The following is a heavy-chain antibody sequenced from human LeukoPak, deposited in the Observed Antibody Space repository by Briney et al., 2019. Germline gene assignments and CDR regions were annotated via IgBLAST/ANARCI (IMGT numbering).Heavy chain of an antibody. Sequence: PGGSLRLSCAASGITFTNYTMNWVRQAPGKGLEWVAVIWYDGSDKYYADSVKGRFTISRDNSKNTLYLQMNSLGVEDTAVYYCARGARPDSSGYCDFWGQGTLVTVSS. CDR3: ARGARPDSSGYCDF. CDR1: GITFTNYT. CDR2: IWYDGSDK. D-gene: IGHD3-22*01. V-gene: IGHV3-33*08. J-gene: IGHJ4*02.